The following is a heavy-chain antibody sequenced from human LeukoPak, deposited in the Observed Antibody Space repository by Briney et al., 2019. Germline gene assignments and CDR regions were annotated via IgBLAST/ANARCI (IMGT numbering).Heavy chain of an antibody. D-gene: IGHD3-22*01. J-gene: IGHJ1*01. Sequence: PSETLSLTCTVSGGSISSYYWSWIRQPAGKGLECIGRIYTSGSTNYNPSLKSRVTMSVDTSKNQFSLKLSSVTAADTAVYYCAREFRSDSSGYWPDWGQGTLVTVSS. CDR3: AREFRSDSSGYWPD. CDR2: IYTSGST. CDR1: GGSISSYY. V-gene: IGHV4-4*07.